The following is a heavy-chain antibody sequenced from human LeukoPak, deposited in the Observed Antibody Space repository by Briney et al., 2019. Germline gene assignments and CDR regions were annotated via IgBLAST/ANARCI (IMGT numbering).Heavy chain of an antibody. V-gene: IGHV3-21*01. Sequence: GGSLRLSCAASEFTFSSYTMNWVRQAPGKGLEWVSSISSSSNYKYYADSVKGRFTISRDNAKDSLYLQMNSLRAEDTAVYYCAKDRGFGDMDAWGKGTTVTVSS. D-gene: IGHD3-10*01. CDR3: AKDRGFGDMDA. J-gene: IGHJ6*03. CDR2: ISSSSNYK. CDR1: EFTFSSYT.